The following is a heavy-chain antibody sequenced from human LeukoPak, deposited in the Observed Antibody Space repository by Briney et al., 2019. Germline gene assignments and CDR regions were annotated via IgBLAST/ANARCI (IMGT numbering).Heavy chain of an antibody. CDR2: ISAYNDNT. D-gene: IGHD3-10*01. Sequence: GASVKVSFKASGYTFTSYGISWVRQAPGQGREWMGWISAYNDNTNYAQKLQSRVTITTDTSTSTAYIGMRSLRSAATAVYYCAREEGRVARGVIITWFDPWGQGTLVTVSS. CDR1: GYTFTSYG. J-gene: IGHJ5*02. V-gene: IGHV1-18*04. CDR3: AREEGRVARGVIITWFDP.